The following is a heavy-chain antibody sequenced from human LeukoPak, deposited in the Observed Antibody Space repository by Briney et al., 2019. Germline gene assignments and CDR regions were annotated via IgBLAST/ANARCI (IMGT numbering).Heavy chain of an antibody. CDR3: AKKRFLLTGQAGEIDY. CDR2: ISNSGAKT. CDR1: GFTFSSCA. J-gene: IGHJ4*02. Sequence: GGSLRLSCAASGFTFSSCAMSWVRQAPGKGLEWVSGISNSGAKTYYADSVKGRFTISRDNSKNTLYLQMHSLRAEDTAVYYCAKKRFLLTGQAGEIDYWGQGTLVTVSS. V-gene: IGHV3-23*01. D-gene: IGHD3-9*01.